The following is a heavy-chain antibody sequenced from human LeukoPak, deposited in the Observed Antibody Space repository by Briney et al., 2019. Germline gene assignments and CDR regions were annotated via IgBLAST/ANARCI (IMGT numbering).Heavy chain of an antibody. CDR3: ARDPYSSSWLRRLIPSELNYFDY. CDR1: GYTFTSYG. CDR2: ISAYNGNT. D-gene: IGHD6-13*01. V-gene: IGHV1-18*01. J-gene: IGHJ4*02. Sequence: GASVKVSCKASGYTFTSYGISWVRQAPGQGLEWMGWISAYNGNTNYAQKLQGRVTMTTDTSTSTAYMELRSLRSDDTAVYYCARDPYSSSWLRRLIPSELNYFDYWGQGTLVTVSS.